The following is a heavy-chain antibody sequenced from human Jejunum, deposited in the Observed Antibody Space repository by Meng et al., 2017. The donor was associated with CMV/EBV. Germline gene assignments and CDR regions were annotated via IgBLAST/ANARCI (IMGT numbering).Heavy chain of an antibody. Sequence: QVHLQESGPGLVRPSETLSLPCTVSGDSISNYFWSWIRQPAGKKLEWIGRFSPGGNINYIPSLKGRLTMSVDTSNNQIFLNVTSVTAADTALYYCARGESRGYYYFDYWGQGILVTVSS. V-gene: IGHV4-4*07. CDR2: FSPGGNI. D-gene: IGHD3-22*01. J-gene: IGHJ4*02. CDR1: GDSISNYF. CDR3: ARGESRGYYYFDY.